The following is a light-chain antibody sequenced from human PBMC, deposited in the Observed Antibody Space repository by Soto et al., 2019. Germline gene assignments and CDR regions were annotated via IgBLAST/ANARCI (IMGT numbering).Light chain of an antibody. J-gene: IGLJ1*01. CDR3: SSHAGSNAFYV. CDR2: EVT. CDR1: SSDVGAYDY. V-gene: IGLV2-14*01. Sequence: QSVLTQPASVSGSPGQSISISCTGTSSDVGAYDYVSWYQQYPGRVPKLIIHEVTNRPSGVSDRFPGSKSGNTASLTISGLQTEAADDYSGSSHAGSNAFYVCGAGAKVTLL.